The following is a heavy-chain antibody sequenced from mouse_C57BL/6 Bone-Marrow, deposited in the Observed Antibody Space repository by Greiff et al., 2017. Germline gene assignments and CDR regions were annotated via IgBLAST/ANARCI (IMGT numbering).Heavy chain of an antibody. CDR2: ISSGSSTI. V-gene: IGHV5-17*01. Sequence: EVHLVESGGGLVKPGGSLKLSCAASGFTFSDYGLHWVRQAPEKGLEWVAYISSGSSTIYYADTVKGRFTISRDNAKNTLFLQMTSLRSEDTAMYYCARSYYGSSGVDYWGQGTTRTGSS. D-gene: IGHD1-1*01. CDR3: ARSYYGSSGVDY. CDR1: GFTFSDYG. J-gene: IGHJ2*01.